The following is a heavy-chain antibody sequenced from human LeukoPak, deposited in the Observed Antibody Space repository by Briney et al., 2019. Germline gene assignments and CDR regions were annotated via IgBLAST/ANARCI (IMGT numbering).Heavy chain of an antibody. CDR3: ARENWVFDY. CDR1: GYSISSGYH. CDR2: VYRSGTT. D-gene: IGHD7-27*01. V-gene: IGHV4-38-2*02. Sequence: PSETLSLTCVVSGYSISSGYHWGWIRQPPGKGLEWIGSVYRSGTTYYDPSLKSRVTISVDTSKNQISLKVRSVTAADTAMYYCARENWVFDYWGQGILVTVSS. J-gene: IGHJ4*02.